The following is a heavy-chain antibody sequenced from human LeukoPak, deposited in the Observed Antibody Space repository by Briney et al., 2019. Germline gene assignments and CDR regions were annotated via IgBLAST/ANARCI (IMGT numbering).Heavy chain of an antibody. CDR2: IRYDGSNK. V-gene: IGHV3-30*02. J-gene: IGHJ4*02. CDR1: GFTFSSYG. D-gene: IGHD3-22*01. CDR3: AKDPNYYDSSGYYSEFDY. Sequence: GGSLRLSCAASGFTFSSYGMHWVRQAPGKGLEWVAFIRYDGSNKYYADSVKGRFTISRDNSKNTLYLQVNSVRAEDTAVYYCAKDPNYYDSSGYYSEFDYWGQGTLVTVSS.